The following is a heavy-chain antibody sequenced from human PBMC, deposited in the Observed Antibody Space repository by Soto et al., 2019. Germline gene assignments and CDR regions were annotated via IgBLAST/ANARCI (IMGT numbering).Heavy chain of an antibody. V-gene: IGHV3-30*03. CDR2: ISGDGNDK. J-gene: IGHJ1*01. CDR3: VQGASNAHQPLAC. D-gene: IGHD1-26*01. CDR1: EVNFRNFG. Sequence: GGSLRLSCAASEVNFRNFGMRCVRRAPGKGLEWVATISGDGNDKYYPDSMKGRFTISRDNFNNTLYLQLNSLRPEDTVVYHCVQGASNAHQPLACWGKRVLVTVSS.